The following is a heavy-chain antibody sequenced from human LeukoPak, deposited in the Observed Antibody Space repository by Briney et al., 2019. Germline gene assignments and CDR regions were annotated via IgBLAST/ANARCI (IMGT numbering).Heavy chain of an antibody. CDR2: ISYDGSRK. J-gene: IGHJ6*03. CDR1: GFTFSDFG. D-gene: IGHD5-18*01. CDR3: AKGGGYRYGEPTYFYMDV. V-gene: IGHV3-30*18. Sequence: GGSLRLSCAASGFTFSDFGMHWVRQAPGKGLEWVAVISYDGSRKYCAGSVNGRVTISRDNSKNTLSLQMTSLRIEDTAVYYCAKGGGYRYGEPTYFYMDVWGKGTTVTVSS.